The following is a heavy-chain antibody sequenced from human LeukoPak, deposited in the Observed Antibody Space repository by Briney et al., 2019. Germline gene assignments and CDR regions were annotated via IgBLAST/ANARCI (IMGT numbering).Heavy chain of an antibody. V-gene: IGHV4-59*11. CDR2: IYYSGST. CDR3: ASSYYYYYMDV. Sequence: KTSETLSLTCTVSGGSISSHYWSWIRQPPGKGLEWIGDIYYSGSTNYNPSLKSRVTISVDTSKNQFSLKLSSVTAADTAVHYCASSYYYYYMDVWGKGTTVTVSS. J-gene: IGHJ6*03. CDR1: GGSISSHY.